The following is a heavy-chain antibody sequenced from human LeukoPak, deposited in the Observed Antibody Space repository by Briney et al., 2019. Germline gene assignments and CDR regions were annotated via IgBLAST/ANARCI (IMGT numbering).Heavy chain of an antibody. CDR1: GYSFTGYY. J-gene: IGHJ4*02. CDR3: AGGEVTETTSPPDH. D-gene: IGHD1-20*01. Sequence: GASVKVSCKASGYSFTGYYIHWVRQAPGQGLEWMGWINPNSGGTHYAQQFQGRVTMTGDTSISAAYMEVSRLTSDDTAMYYCAGGEVTETTSPPDHWGQGTLVTVSS. V-gene: IGHV1-2*02. CDR2: INPNSGGT.